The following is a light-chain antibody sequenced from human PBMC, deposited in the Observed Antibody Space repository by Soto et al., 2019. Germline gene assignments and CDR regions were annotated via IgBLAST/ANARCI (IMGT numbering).Light chain of an antibody. Sequence: EIVLTQSPATLSLSPGERATLSCRASQSVSSYLAWYQQKPGQAPRLLIYDASNRATGIPARFSGSGSGTDFTLTISSLKPEDFAVYYCQQRELTFGGGTKVEIK. V-gene: IGKV3-11*01. CDR1: QSVSSY. CDR2: DAS. CDR3: QQRELT. J-gene: IGKJ4*01.